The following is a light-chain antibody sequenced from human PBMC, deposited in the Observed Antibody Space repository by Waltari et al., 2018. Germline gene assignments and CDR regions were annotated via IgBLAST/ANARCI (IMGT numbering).Light chain of an antibody. CDR2: DAS. CDR1: QSVSSY. CDR3: QQRSNWPPVYT. J-gene: IGKJ2*01. V-gene: IGKV3-11*01. Sequence: EIVLPSFPATLSWPPGERATLPFRARQSVSSYLAWYQQKPGQAPRLLIYDASNRATGIPARFSGSGSGTDFTLTISSLEPEDFAVYYCQQRSNWPPVYTFGQGTKLEIK.